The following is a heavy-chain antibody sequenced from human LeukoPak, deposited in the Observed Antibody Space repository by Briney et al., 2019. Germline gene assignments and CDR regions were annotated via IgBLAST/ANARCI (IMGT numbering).Heavy chain of an antibody. CDR2: IYYSGST. Sequence: SETLSLTCTVSGGSISSYYWSWIRQPPGKGLEWIGYIYYSGSTNYNPSLKSRVTISVDTSKNQFSLKLSSVTAADTAVYYCARVPTTWDYYYYMDVWGKGTTVTVSS. D-gene: IGHD4-17*01. J-gene: IGHJ6*03. CDR1: GGSISSYY. CDR3: ARVPTTWDYYYYMDV. V-gene: IGHV4-59*01.